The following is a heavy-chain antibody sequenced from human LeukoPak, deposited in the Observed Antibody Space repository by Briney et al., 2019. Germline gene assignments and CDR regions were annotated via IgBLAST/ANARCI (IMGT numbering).Heavy chain of an antibody. J-gene: IGHJ4*02. CDR1: GFTFSTYG. CDR2: IRYDGSNK. V-gene: IGHV3-30*02. D-gene: IGHD3-10*01. Sequence: PGGSLRLSCAASGFTFSTYGMHWVRQAPGKGLEWVAFIRYDGSNKYYADSVKGRFTISRDNSKNTLYLQMNSLRAEDTAVYYCATYKYGSGSLSYFFEYWGQGTLVTVSS. CDR3: ATYKYGSGSLSYFFEY.